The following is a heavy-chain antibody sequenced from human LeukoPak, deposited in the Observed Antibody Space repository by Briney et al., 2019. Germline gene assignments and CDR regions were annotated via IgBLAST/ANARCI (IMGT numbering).Heavy chain of an antibody. D-gene: IGHD3-10*01. V-gene: IGHV3-7*05. J-gene: IGHJ3*02. CDR1: GXTFSRFW. Sequence: GGSLRLSCAASGXTFSRFWMSWARQAPGKGLEWVANIKHDGSQKYYVDSAKGRFTISRDNAKNSLYLQMNSLRAEDTAVYYCARDGMGGIKAFDIWGQGTMVTVSS. CDR2: IKHDGSQK. CDR3: ARDGMGGIKAFDI.